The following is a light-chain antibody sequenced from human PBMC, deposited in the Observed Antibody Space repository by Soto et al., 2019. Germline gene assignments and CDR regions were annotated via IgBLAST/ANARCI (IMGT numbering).Light chain of an antibody. CDR3: MQSTQWPPYT. CDR1: QSLVHSDGNTY. CDR2: NVS. J-gene: IGKJ2*01. V-gene: IGKV2-30*02. Sequence: DVVMTQSPLSLPVTLGQPASISCRSSQSLVHSDGNTYLNWFHQRPGQSPRRLIYNVSNRDSGVPDRFRGSGSDIDFTLKINGVEAEDVRVYYCMQSTQWPPYTFGQGTKLEIK.